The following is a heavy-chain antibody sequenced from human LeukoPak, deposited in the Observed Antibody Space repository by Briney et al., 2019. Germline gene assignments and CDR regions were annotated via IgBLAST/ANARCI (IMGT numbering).Heavy chain of an antibody. CDR1: GGSISSSNW. Sequence: SETLSLTCAVSGGSISSSNWWSWVRQPPRKGLEWIGEIYHSGSTNYNPSLKSRVTISVDKSKNQFSLKLSSVTAADTAVYYCARDRYDYVWGSSFDYWGQGTLVTVSS. CDR3: ARDRYDYVWGSSFDY. D-gene: IGHD3-16*01. V-gene: IGHV4-4*02. CDR2: IYHSGST. J-gene: IGHJ4*02.